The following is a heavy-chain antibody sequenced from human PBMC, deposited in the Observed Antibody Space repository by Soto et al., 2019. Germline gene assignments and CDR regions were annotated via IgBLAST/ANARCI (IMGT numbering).Heavy chain of an antibody. J-gene: IGHJ4*02. D-gene: IGHD3-10*01. V-gene: IGHV3-23*01. CDR1: GFTFSSYA. Sequence: EVQLLESGGGLVQPGGSLRLSCAASGFTFSSYAMSWVRQAPGKGLEWVSAISGSGGSTYYADSVKGRFTISRDNSKNTLYLQMNSLRAVDTAVYYCAKEVFVRGTVAYYFDYWGQGTLVTVSS. CDR2: ISGSGGST. CDR3: AKEVFVRGTVAYYFDY.